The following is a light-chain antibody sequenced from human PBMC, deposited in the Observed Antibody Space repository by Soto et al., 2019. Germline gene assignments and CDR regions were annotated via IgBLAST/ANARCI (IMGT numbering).Light chain of an antibody. J-gene: IGLJ2*01. CDR2: EDS. Sequence: QSALTQPASVSGSPGQSITISCTGTSSDVDGFNFVSWYQQHPGKAPKLMIYEDSNRPSGVSDRFSGSKSGRTASLTISGLQTDDEADYYCRSYTSSTTHVVFGGGTKLTVL. CDR3: RSYTSSTTHVV. V-gene: IGLV2-14*01. CDR1: SSDVDGFNF.